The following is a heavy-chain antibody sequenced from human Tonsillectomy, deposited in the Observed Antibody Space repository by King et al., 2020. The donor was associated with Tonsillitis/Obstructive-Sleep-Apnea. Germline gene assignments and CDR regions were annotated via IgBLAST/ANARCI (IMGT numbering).Heavy chain of an antibody. D-gene: IGHD2-15*01. J-gene: IGHJ4*02. Sequence: VQLQQWGAGLLKPSETLSLTCAVYGGSFSGYYWSWIRQPPGKGLEWIGEINHSGSTNYNPSLKSRVTISVDTSKNQFSLKLSSVTAADTAVYYCARGESRVVVVVAAPYYFDYWGQGTLVTVSS. CDR3: ARGESRVVVVVAAPYYFDY. CDR1: GGSFSGYY. CDR2: INHSGST. V-gene: IGHV4-34*01.